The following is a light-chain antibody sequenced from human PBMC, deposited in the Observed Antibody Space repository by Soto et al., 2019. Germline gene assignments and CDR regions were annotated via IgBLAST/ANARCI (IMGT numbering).Light chain of an antibody. CDR2: GNS. CDR1: SSNIGAGYD. CDR3: QSYDSSLSVV. J-gene: IGLJ2*01. V-gene: IGLV1-40*01. Sequence: QSVLTQPPSVCGATRQRVTISCTGSSSNIGAGYDVHWYQQLPGTAPKLLIYGNSNRPSGVPDRFSGSKSGTSASLAITGLQAEDEADYYCQSYDSSLSVVFGGGTKLTVL.